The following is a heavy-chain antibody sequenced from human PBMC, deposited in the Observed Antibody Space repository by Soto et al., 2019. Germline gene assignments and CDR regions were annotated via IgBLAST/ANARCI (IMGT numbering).Heavy chain of an antibody. CDR2: IIPILGIA. Sequence: SVKVSCKASGGTFSSYTISWVRQAPGQGLEWMGRIIPILGIANYAQKFQGRVTITADKSTSTAYMELSSLRSEDTAVYYCASSSYSGAVGSGSYYNDYWGQGTLVTVSS. V-gene: IGHV1-69*02. CDR1: GGTFSSYT. CDR3: ASSSYSGAVGSGSYYNDY. J-gene: IGHJ4*02. D-gene: IGHD3-10*01.